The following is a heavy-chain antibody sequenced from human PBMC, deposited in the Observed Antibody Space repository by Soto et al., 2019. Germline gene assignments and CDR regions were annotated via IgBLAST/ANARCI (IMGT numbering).Heavy chain of an antibody. V-gene: IGHV3-23*01. CDR1: GFTFSSYA. D-gene: IGHD2-15*01. Sequence: EVQLLESGGGLVQPGGSLRLSCAASGFTFSSYAMTWVRQTPGQGLRWVSTVTAGGDNTYHADSVKGRFTISRDISKNTLYLQMNSLRVEDTAIYHCARLYSRAYDIWGQGTMVTVSS. J-gene: IGHJ3*02. CDR3: ARLYSRAYDI. CDR2: VTAGGDNT.